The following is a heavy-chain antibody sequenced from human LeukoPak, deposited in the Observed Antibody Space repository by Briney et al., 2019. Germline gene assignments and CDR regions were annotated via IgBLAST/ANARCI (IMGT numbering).Heavy chain of an antibody. Sequence: PGGSLRLSCAASGFTFSDYYMSWIRQAPGKGLEWVSYISSSGSTIYYADSVKGRFTISRDNAKNSLYLQMNSLRAEDTAVYYCAREGRGGTLRRSGYYFDYWGQGTLVTVSS. V-gene: IGHV3-11*01. J-gene: IGHJ4*02. CDR2: ISSSGSTI. CDR3: AREGRGGTLRRSGYYFDY. D-gene: IGHD3-3*01. CDR1: GFTFSDYY.